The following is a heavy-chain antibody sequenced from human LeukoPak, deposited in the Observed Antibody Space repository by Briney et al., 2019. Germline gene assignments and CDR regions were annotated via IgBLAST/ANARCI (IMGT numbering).Heavy chain of an antibody. V-gene: IGHV1-18*01. J-gene: IGHJ4*02. CDR1: GYTFTSYG. Sequence: ASVKVSCKASGYTFTSYGISWVRQAPGQGLEWMGWISAYNGNTNYAQKFQGRVTMTRDTSISAAYMELSRLRSDDTAVYYCARAGNLLPYFDYWGQGTLVTVSS. CDR2: ISAYNGNT. D-gene: IGHD2/OR15-2a*01. CDR3: ARAGNLLPYFDY.